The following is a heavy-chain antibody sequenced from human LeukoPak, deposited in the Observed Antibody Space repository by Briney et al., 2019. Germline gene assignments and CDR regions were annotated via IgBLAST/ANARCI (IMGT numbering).Heavy chain of an antibody. CDR3: AIDQSRHYDFCSGALDI. J-gene: IGHJ3*02. V-gene: IGHV3-30*02. CDR1: GFTFSSYG. D-gene: IGHD3-3*01. Sequence: PGGSLRLSCAASGFTFSSYGMHGVRQAPGKGLEWVAFIRYDGSNKYYADSVKGRFTISRDNSKNTLYLQMNSLRAEDTAVYYCAIDQSRHYDFCSGALDIWGQGTMVTVSS. CDR2: IRYDGSNK.